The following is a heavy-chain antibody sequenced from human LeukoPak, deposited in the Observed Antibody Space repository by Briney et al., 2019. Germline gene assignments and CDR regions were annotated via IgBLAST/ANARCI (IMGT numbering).Heavy chain of an antibody. V-gene: IGHV3-20*04. CDR2: INWSGGST. J-gene: IGHJ4*02. CDR3: ARVPITSPFYFDY. Sequence: GGSLRLSCTASGFAFDEHGMSWVRQVPGKGLEWVSGINWSGGSTGYADPLRGRFTISRDNAKNSLYLQMDSLRAEDTALYYCARVPITSPFYFDYWGQGTLVTVSS. D-gene: IGHD2-2*01. CDR1: GFAFDEHG.